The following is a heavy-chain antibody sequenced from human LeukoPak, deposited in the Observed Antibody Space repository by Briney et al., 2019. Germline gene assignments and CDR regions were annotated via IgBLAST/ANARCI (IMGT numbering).Heavy chain of an antibody. CDR3: ARDARIMITFGGVIARY. J-gene: IGHJ4*02. D-gene: IGHD3-16*02. Sequence: SVKVSCKASGGTFSSYAISWVRQAPGQGLEWMGRIIPILGIANYAQKFQGRVTITADKSTSTAYMELSSLRSEDTAVYYCARDARIMITFGGVIARYWGQGTLVTVSS. CDR2: IIPILGIA. V-gene: IGHV1-69*04. CDR1: GGTFSSYA.